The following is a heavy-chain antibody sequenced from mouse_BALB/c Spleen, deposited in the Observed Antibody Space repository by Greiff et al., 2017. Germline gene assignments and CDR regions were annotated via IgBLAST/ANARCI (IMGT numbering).Heavy chain of an antibody. CDR2: INPYYGST. J-gene: IGHJ2*01. CDR1: GYSFTDYI. CDR3: ARSSYGNYVDFDY. D-gene: IGHD2-1*01. Sequence: VQLQQTGPELVKPGASVKISCKASGYSFTDYIMLWVKQSHGKSLEWIGNINPYYGSTSYNLKFKGKATLTVDKSSSTAYMQLNSLTSEDSAVYYCARSSYGNYVDFDYWGQGTTLTVSS. V-gene: IGHV1-39*01.